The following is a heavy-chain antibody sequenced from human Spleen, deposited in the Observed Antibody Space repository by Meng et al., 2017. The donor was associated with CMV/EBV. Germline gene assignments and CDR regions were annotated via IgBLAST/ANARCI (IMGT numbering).Heavy chain of an antibody. CDR3: ARGSGDIVVVPAAGYYYGMDV. Sequence: SVKVSCKASGGTFSSYAISWVRQAPGQGLEWMGGIIPILGIANYAQKFQGRVTITADKSTSTAYMELSSLRSEDTAVYYCARGSGDIVVVPAAGYYYGMDVWGQGTTVTVSS. CDR2: IIPILGIA. D-gene: IGHD2-2*01. J-gene: IGHJ6*02. V-gene: IGHV1-69*10. CDR1: GGTFSSYA.